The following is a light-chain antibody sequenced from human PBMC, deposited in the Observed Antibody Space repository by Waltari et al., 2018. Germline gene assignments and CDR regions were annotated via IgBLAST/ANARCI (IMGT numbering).Light chain of an antibody. CDR2: TSS. J-gene: IGKJ3*01. V-gene: IGKV1-39*01. CDR3: QQSFSTGLFT. CDR1: QSISSY. Sequence: DIQMTQSPSSLSASAADRVTITCRASQSISSYLNWYQHKPGKAPKLLIYTSSSLQSGVPSRFSGSGSGTDFTLTISSLQPGDFATYYCQQSFSTGLFTFGPGTKVDVK.